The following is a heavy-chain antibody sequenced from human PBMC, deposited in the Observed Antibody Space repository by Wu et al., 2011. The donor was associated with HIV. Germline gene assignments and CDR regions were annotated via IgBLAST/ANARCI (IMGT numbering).Heavy chain of an antibody. CDR1: GGTFSSYA. D-gene: IGHD3-9*01. CDR3: ARDISIFRVGQDSWFDP. Sequence: QVQLVQSGAEVKKPGSSVKVSCKASGGTFSSYAISWVRQAPGQGLEWMGGIIPLFGTTNYAQKFQGRVSITMDESTSTAYMELSSLRYEDTAVYYCARDISIFRVGQDSWFDPWGQGTLVTVSS. J-gene: IGHJ5*02. V-gene: IGHV1-69*05. CDR2: IIPLFGTT.